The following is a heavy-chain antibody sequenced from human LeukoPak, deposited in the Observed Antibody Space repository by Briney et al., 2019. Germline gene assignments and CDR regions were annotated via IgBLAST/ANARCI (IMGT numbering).Heavy chain of an antibody. Sequence: GGSLRLSCAASGNYWMHWVRQAPGKGLVWVSHINSDGSWTSYADSVKGRFTISKDNAKNTVYLQMNSLRAKDTAVYYCVSFYETYWGRGTLVTVSS. J-gene: IGHJ4*02. CDR1: GNYW. D-gene: IGHD2/OR15-2a*01. V-gene: IGHV3-74*01. CDR2: INSDGSWT. CDR3: VSFYETY.